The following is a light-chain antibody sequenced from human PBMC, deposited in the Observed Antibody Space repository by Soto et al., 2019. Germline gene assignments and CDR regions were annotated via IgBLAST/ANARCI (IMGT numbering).Light chain of an antibody. CDR1: ETIRVY. CDR2: GAS. CDR3: QQSYTTPWT. V-gene: IGKV1-39*01. J-gene: IGKJ1*01. Sequence: DIQMTQSPSSLSSSVGGRVNITCRASETIRVYLNWFQQKPGEAPNLLIYGASSLHGGVPSRFSGSGSGTDFTLTISTLQPEDFATYYCQQSYTTPWTFGQGTRVEIK.